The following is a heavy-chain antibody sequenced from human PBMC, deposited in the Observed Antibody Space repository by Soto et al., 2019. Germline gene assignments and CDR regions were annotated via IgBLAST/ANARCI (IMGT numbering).Heavy chain of an antibody. CDR3: GKGGSSWTEWFGP. Sequence: QVQLVQSGAEVKKPGASVKVSCKASGYPLTAKYLHWVRQAPGQGLEGMGWINPSSGGTKEGQKFRGRVTMTRDTSISAAYMELSRLTSDDTAVYYCGKGGSSWTEWFGPWGQGTLVTVSS. CDR1: GYPLTAKY. V-gene: IGHV1-2*02. CDR2: INPSSGGT. J-gene: IGHJ5*02. D-gene: IGHD6-13*01.